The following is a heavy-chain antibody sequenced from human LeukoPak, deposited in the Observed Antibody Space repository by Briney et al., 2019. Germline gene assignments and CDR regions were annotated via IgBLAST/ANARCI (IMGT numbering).Heavy chain of an antibody. V-gene: IGHV4-39*01. CDR2: IYYSGST. CDR1: GGSISSSSYY. J-gene: IGHJ4*02. CDR3: ARSGYYFSPKAESFFDY. Sequence: SETLSLTCTVSGGSISSSSYYWGWIRRPPGKGLEWIGSIYYSGSTYYNPSLKSRVTISVDTSKNQFSLKLSPVTAADTALYYCARSGYYFSPKAESFFDYWGQGTLVTVSS. D-gene: IGHD3-3*01.